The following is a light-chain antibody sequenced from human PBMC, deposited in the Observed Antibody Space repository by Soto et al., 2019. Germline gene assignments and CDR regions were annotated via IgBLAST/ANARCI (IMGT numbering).Light chain of an antibody. CDR3: CSYAGSYIQYV. CDR1: SSDVGNYDY. V-gene: IGLV2-11*01. CDR2: DVI. Sequence: ALTQPRSVSWSPGQSVTLSCTGTSSDVGNYDYVSWYQQHPGMAPKLIIYDVIKRPSGVPDRFSGSKSGNTASLTISGLQAEDEADYYCCSYAGSYIQYVFGTGTKVTVL. J-gene: IGLJ1*01.